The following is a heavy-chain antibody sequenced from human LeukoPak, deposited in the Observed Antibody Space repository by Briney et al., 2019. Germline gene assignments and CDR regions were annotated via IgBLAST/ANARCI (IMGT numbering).Heavy chain of an antibody. Sequence: GGSLRLSCAASGFTFSSYEMNWVRQAPGKGLEWVSYISSSGSTIYYADSVKGRFTISRDNAKNSLYLQMNSLRAEDTAVYYCARKGTGYYGMDVWGQGTTVTVSS. CDR2: ISSSGSTI. D-gene: IGHD1-14*01. CDR3: ARKGTGYYGMDV. V-gene: IGHV3-48*03. CDR1: GFTFSSYE. J-gene: IGHJ6*02.